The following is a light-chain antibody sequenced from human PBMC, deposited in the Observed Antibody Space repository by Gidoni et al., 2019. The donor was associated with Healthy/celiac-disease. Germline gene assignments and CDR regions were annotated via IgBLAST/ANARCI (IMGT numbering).Light chain of an antibody. J-gene: IGKJ1*01. CDR3: QQYNRYSRT. Sequence: DIHMTPSPSTLSASVGARVTITCRASHSISSWVAWYQQKPGKAPKLLIYKASSLESGVPSRFSGSGSGTEFTLTISSLQPDDVATYYCQQYNRYSRTFGQGTKVEIK. V-gene: IGKV1-5*03. CDR2: KAS. CDR1: HSISSW.